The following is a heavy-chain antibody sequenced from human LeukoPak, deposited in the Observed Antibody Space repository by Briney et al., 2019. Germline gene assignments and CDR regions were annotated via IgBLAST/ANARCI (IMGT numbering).Heavy chain of an antibody. CDR1: GGSFSGYY. CDR3: ARSPGLYDNSNYYSGDFDS. Sequence: SETLSLTCAVYGGSFSGYYWSWIRQPPGKGLEWIGEINHSGSTNYNPSLKSRVTISVDTSKNQFSLKLSSVTAADTAVYYCARSPGLYDNSNYYSGDFDSWGQGTLVTVPS. V-gene: IGHV4-34*01. CDR2: INHSGST. D-gene: IGHD3-22*01. J-gene: IGHJ4*02.